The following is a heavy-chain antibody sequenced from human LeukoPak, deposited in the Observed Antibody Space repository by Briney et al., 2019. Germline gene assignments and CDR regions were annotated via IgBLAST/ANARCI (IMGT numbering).Heavy chain of an antibody. Sequence: PSETLSLTCTVSGASISRSGYFWGSIRQPPGKGLEWIGSIYYSGSTYYSPSLKGRVTISVDTSRNQFSLKLNSVTAADTAVYYCARRSEYGDPFNYWGQGTLVNVSS. J-gene: IGHJ4*02. CDR1: GASISRSGYF. CDR2: IYYSGST. V-gene: IGHV4-39*01. CDR3: ARRSEYGDPFNY. D-gene: IGHD4-17*01.